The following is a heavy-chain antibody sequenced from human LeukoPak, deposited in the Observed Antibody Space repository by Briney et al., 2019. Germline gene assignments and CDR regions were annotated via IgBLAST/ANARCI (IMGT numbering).Heavy chain of an antibody. CDR2: VKKDGSEK. J-gene: IGHJ4*02. V-gene: IGHV3-7*03. CDR1: GFTFSSYW. D-gene: IGHD5-18*01. Sequence: GGSLRLSCAASGFTFSSYWMSWVRQAPGKGLEWVARVKKDGSEKYYVDSVKGRFTISRDNTKNSLYLQINSLSAEDTAVYYCATGYRYGPHYFDCWGQGTLVTVSS. CDR3: ATGYRYGPHYFDC.